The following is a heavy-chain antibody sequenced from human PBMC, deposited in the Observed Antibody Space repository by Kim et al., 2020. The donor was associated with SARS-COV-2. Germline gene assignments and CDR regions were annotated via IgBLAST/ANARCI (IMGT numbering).Heavy chain of an antibody. V-gene: IGHV3-30-3*01. CDR3: ARNYGSGEDY. CDR2: NK. D-gene: IGHD3-10*01. J-gene: IGHJ4*02. Sequence: NKYYADSVKGRFTISRDNSKNTLYLQMNSLGAEDSAVYYCARNYGSGEDYWGQGTLVTVSS.